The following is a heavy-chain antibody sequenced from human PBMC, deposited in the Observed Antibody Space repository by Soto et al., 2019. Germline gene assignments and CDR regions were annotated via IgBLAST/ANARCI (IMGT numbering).Heavy chain of an antibody. V-gene: IGHV3-30-3*01. CDR3: ARDYSSGWYLVNYYYGMDV. Sequence: GGSLRLSCAASGFTFSSYAMHWVRQAPGKGLEWVAVISYDGSNKYYADSVKGRFTISRDNSKNTLYLQMNSLGAEDTAVYYCARDYSSGWYLVNYYYGMDVWGQGTTVTVSS. CDR2: ISYDGSNK. D-gene: IGHD6-19*01. CDR1: GFTFSSYA. J-gene: IGHJ6*02.